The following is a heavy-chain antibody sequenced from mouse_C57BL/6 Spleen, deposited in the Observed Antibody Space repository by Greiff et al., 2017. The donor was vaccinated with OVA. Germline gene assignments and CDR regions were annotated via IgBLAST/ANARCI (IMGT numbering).Heavy chain of an antibody. D-gene: IGHD1-1*01. V-gene: IGHV1-53*01. CDR2: INPSNGGT. CDR3: ARGEYYGSSYAWFAD. Sequence: QVQLQQPGTDLVKPGASVKLSCKASGYTFTSYWMHWVKQRPGQGLEWIGHINPSNGGTTYNEKFKSKATLTVDKSSSTAYMQLSSLTSEDSAVYYCARGEYYGSSYAWFADWGQGTLVTGAA. CDR1: GYTFTSYW. J-gene: IGHJ3*01.